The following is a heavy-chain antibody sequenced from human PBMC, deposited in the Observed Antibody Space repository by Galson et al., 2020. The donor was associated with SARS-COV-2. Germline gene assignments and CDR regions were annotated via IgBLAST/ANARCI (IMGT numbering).Heavy chain of an antibody. CDR3: ARTYYGSGVGGFDY. V-gene: IGHV2-70*11. CDR1: GFSLSTSGMC. Sequence: ESGPTLVKPTQTLTLTCTFSGFSLSTSGMCVSWIRQPPGQALEWLARIDWDDDKYYSTSLKTRLTISKDTSKNQVVLTMTNMDPVDTATYYCARTYYGSGVGGFDYWGQGTLVTVSS. J-gene: IGHJ4*02. D-gene: IGHD3-10*01. CDR2: IDWDDDK.